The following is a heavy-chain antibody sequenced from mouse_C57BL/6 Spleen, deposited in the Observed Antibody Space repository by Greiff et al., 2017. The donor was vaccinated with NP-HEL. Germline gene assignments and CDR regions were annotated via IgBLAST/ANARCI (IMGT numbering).Heavy chain of an antibody. CDR1: GYTFTSYW. CDR3: ARSGVNWGDY. CDR2: IDPSDSYT. V-gene: IGHV1-59*01. J-gene: IGHJ2*01. D-gene: IGHD4-1*01. Sequence: VQLQQPGAELVRPGTSVKLSCKASGYTFTSYWMHWVKQRPGQGLEWIGVIDPSDSYTNYNQKFKGKATLTVDTSSSTAYMQLSSLTSEDSAVYYCARSGVNWGDYWGQGTTLTVSS.